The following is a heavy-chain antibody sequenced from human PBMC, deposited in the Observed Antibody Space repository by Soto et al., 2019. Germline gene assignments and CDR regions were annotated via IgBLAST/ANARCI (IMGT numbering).Heavy chain of an antibody. CDR1: GFTFSNAW. D-gene: IGHD6-13*01. Sequence: EVQLVESGGGLVKPGGSLRLSCAASGFTFSNAWMNWVRQAPGKGLEWLGRIKSKTDGGTTDYAAPVKGRFTISRDDSKNTRYLQRNSLKTEDTAVYYCTTRMTAGEDYWGQGTLVTVSS. J-gene: IGHJ4*02. CDR2: IKSKTDGGTT. V-gene: IGHV3-15*07. CDR3: TTRMTAGEDY.